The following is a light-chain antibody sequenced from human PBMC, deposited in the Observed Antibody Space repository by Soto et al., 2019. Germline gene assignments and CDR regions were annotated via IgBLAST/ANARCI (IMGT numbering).Light chain of an antibody. CDR1: TVGSKS. Sequence: SSELTQPLSVSVAPGQKARITCAGTTVGSKSVHWDQQKPGQAPVLVVYDDSDRPSGIPERFSGSNSGNTATLTISRVEAGDEADYYCQVWDSSSEHPGVVFGGGTKLTVL. V-gene: IGLV3-21*02. J-gene: IGLJ2*01. CDR3: QVWDSSSEHPGVV. CDR2: DDS.